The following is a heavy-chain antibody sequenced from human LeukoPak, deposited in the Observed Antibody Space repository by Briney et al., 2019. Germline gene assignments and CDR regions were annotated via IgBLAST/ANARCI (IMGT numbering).Heavy chain of an antibody. Sequence: ASVKVSCKASGYTLTGYYMHWVRQAPGQGPEWMGWINPNSGGTSSAQKFQGRVTMTRDTSISTAYMALSRLRSDDTAVYYCARAVAGNYYYYYMDVWGKGTTVTVSS. V-gene: IGHV1-2*02. D-gene: IGHD6-19*01. CDR3: ARAVAGNYYYYYMDV. CDR1: GYTLTGYY. CDR2: INPNSGGT. J-gene: IGHJ6*03.